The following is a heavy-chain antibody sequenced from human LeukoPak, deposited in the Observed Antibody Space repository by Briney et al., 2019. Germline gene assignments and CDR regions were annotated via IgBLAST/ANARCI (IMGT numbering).Heavy chain of an antibody. CDR2: ITSSSSYM. J-gene: IGHJ4*02. CDR1: GFTFSDYN. CDR3: ARGGSSSPVISVH. D-gene: IGHD6-6*01. V-gene: IGHV3-21*01. Sequence: GGSLRLSCAASGFTFSDYNMNWVRQAPGKGLEWVSSITSSSSYMYYADSVKGRFTISRDNAGNSLYLQMNSQRAEDTAVYYCARGGSSSPVISVHWGQGTLVTVSS.